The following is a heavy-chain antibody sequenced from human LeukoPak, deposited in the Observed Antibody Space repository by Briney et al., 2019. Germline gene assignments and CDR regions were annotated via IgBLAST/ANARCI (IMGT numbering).Heavy chain of an antibody. CDR3: ARDRGGIYYDSSGYYHNDAFDI. J-gene: IGHJ3*02. CDR2: INAGNGNT. CDR1: GYTFTSYA. V-gene: IGHV1-3*01. Sequence: GASVKVSCKASGYTFTSYAMHWVRQAPGQRLEWMGWINAGNGNTKYSQKFQGRVTITRDTSASTAYMELSSLRSEDTAVYYCARDRGGIYYDSSGYYHNDAFDIWGQGTMVTVSS. D-gene: IGHD3-22*01.